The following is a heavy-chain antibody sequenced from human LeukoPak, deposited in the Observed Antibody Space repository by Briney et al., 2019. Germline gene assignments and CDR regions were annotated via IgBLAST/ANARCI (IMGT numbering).Heavy chain of an antibody. CDR1: GGSISSSNW. Sequence: SETLSLTCAVSGGSISSSNWWSWVRQPPGKGLEWIGEIYHSGSTNYNPSLKSRVTISVDKSKNQFSLKLSSVTAADTAVYYCARARNYYDSSGYYLFDYWGQGTLVTVSS. D-gene: IGHD3-22*01. J-gene: IGHJ4*02. CDR3: ARARNYYDSSGYYLFDY. CDR2: IYHSGST. V-gene: IGHV4-4*02.